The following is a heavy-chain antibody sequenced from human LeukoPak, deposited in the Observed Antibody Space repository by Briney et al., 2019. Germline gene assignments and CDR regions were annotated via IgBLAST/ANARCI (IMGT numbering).Heavy chain of an antibody. CDR2: ISGSGGST. V-gene: IGHV3-23*01. D-gene: IGHD4-11*01. J-gene: IGHJ6*02. Sequence: GMSLRLSCVASGFIFSSYGMHWVRQAPGKGLEWVSAISGSGGSTYYADSVKGRFTISRDNSKNTLYLQMNSLRAEDTAVYYCARAYSNRYYYYGMDVWGQGTTVTVSS. CDR3: ARAYSNRYYYYGMDV. CDR1: GFIFSSYG.